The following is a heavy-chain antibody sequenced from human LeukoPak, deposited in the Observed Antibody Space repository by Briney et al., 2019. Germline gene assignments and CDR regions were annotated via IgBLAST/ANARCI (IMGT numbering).Heavy chain of an antibody. Sequence: ASVKVSCKASGYTFNTYSITWVRQTPGQGLEWVGWINTNTGNPTYAQGFTGRFVFSLDTSVSTAYLQISSLKAEDTAVYYCARWTSYDSSGYYYGLRAFDIWGQGTMVTVSS. J-gene: IGHJ3*02. CDR1: GYTFNTYS. CDR2: INTNTGNP. D-gene: IGHD3-22*01. V-gene: IGHV7-4-1*02. CDR3: ARWTSYDSSGYYYGLRAFDI.